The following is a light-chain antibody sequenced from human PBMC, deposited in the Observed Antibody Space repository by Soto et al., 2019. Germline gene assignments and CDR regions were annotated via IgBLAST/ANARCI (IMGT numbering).Light chain of an antibody. V-gene: IGLV1-44*01. CDR3: AAWDDSLNVV. CDR2: SNN. Sequence: QSVLTQPPSASGTPGQRVTISCSGSSSNIGSNTVNWYQQLPGTAPKLLIYSNNQRPSGVPDRLSCSKSGTSASLATSGLQSEDEAYYYCAAWDDSLNVVFGGGTKLTVL. CDR1: SSNIGSNT. J-gene: IGLJ2*01.